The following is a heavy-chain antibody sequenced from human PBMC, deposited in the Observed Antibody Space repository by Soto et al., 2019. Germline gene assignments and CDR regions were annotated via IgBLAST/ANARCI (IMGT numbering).Heavy chain of an antibody. V-gene: IGHV1-18*04. CDR1: GYTFTSYG. CDR2: ISAYNGNT. J-gene: IGHJ4*02. CDR3: ARVVRLPYCSGGSCPYYFDY. D-gene: IGHD2-15*01. Sequence: GASVKVSCKASGYTFTSYGISWVRQAPGQGREWMGWISAYNGNTNYAQKLQGRVTMTTDTSTSTAYMELRSLRSDDTAVYYCARVVRLPYCSGGSCPYYFDYWGQGTLVTVSS.